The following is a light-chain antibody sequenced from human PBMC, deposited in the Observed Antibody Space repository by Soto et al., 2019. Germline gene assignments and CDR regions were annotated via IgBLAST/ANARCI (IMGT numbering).Light chain of an antibody. CDR3: QQRSNWPST. CDR2: DAS. J-gene: IGKJ4*01. CDR1: QSVSSY. Sequence: EIVLTQSPATLSLSPGERATLSCRASQSVSSYLAWYQQRPGQAPRLLIYDASSRATGNPARFSGSGSGTDFTLTITSLEPEDSAVYYCQQRSNWPSTFGGGTKVEI. V-gene: IGKV3-11*01.